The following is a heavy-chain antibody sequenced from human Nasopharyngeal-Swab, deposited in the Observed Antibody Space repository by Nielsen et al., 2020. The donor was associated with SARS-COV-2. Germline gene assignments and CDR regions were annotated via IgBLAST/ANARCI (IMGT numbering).Heavy chain of an antibody. V-gene: IGHV3-7*03. Sequence: GGSLRLSCAASGFTFSSYWMSWVRQAPGKGLEWVANIKQDGSEKYYVDSVKGRFTISRDNAKNSLYLQMNSLRAEDTAVYYCARESSGYDSNYYYGMDVWGQGTTVTVPS. CDR2: IKQDGSEK. J-gene: IGHJ6*02. CDR1: GFTFSSYW. D-gene: IGHD5-12*01. CDR3: ARESSGYDSNYYYGMDV.